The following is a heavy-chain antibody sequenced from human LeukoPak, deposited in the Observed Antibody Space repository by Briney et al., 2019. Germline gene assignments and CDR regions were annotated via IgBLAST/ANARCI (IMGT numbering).Heavy chain of an antibody. J-gene: IGHJ4*02. V-gene: IGHV3-33*08. CDR1: GFTLSSYA. CDR3: ARDLSAAFDF. CDR2: LVYDARS. Sequence: GGSLRLSCAASGFTLSSYAMTWVRQAPGKGLEWVARLVYDARSDYANSVKGRFSISRDDSKNTLFLDMSNLRVEDTALYYCARDLSAAFDFWGQGVLVTVSS. D-gene: IGHD6-19*01.